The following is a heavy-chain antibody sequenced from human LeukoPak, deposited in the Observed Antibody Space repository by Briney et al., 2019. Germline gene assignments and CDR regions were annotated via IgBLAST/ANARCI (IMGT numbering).Heavy chain of an antibody. Sequence: SETLSLTCAVYGGSFSGYYWSWIRQPPGKGLEWIGEINHSGSTNYNPSLKSRVTISVDTSKNQFSLKLSSVTAADMAVYYCARGQVLDYWGQGTLVTVSS. CDR3: ARGQVLDY. V-gene: IGHV4-34*01. CDR2: INHSGST. CDR1: GGSFSGYY. J-gene: IGHJ4*02.